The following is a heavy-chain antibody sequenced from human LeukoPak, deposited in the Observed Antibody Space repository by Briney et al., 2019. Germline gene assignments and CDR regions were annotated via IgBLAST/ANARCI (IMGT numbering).Heavy chain of an antibody. CDR3: ARTKLVAMVRGVIIRKEYNWFDP. D-gene: IGHD3-10*01. CDR1: GGSFSGYY. CDR2: INHSGST. Sequence: PSETLSLTCAVYGGSFSGYYWSWIRQPPGKGLEWIGEINHSGSTNYNPSLKSRVTISVDTSKNQFSLKLSSVTAADTAVYYCARTKLVAMVRGVIIRKEYNWFDPWGQGTLVTVSS. V-gene: IGHV4-34*01. J-gene: IGHJ5*02.